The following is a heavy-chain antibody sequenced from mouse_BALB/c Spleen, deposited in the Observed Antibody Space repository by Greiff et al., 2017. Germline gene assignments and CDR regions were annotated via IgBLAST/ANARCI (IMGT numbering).Heavy chain of an antibody. J-gene: IGHJ2*01. CDR1: GFTFSDYY. Sequence: EVQRVESGGGLVKPGGSLKLSCAASGFTFSDYYMYWVRQTPEKRLEWVATISDGGSYTYYPDSVKGRFTISRDNAKNNLYLQMSSLKSEDTAMYYCASYGDYFDYWGQGTTLTVSS. CDR2: ISDGGSYT. V-gene: IGHV5-4*02. CDR3: ASYGDYFDY. D-gene: IGHD1-1*02.